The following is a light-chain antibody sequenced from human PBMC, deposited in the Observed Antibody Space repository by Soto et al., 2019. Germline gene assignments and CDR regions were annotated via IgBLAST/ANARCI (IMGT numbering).Light chain of an antibody. CDR1: SSDVGGYNF. V-gene: IGLV2-8*01. CDR3: SSYAGSYTWV. J-gene: IGLJ3*02. CDR2: AVT. Sequence: QSALTQPPSASGSPGQSVTISCTGTSSDVGGYNFVSWYQQHPGRAPKLMISAVTKRPSGVPDRFSGSKSGSTASLTVSGLQPEDEGEYYCSSYAGSYTWVFGGGTQLTVL.